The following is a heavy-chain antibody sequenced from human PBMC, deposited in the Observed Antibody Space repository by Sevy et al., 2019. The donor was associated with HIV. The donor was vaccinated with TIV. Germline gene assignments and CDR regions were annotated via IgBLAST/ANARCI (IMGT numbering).Heavy chain of an antibody. CDR2: ISYDGSNK. J-gene: IGHJ4*02. D-gene: IGHD3-22*01. CDR3: ARESVPPPDYYDSSGEEGREGIDY. Sequence: GGSLRLSCAASGFTFSSYAMHWVRQAPGKGLEWVAVISYDGSNKSYSDSVKGRFTISRDNSKNTLYLQMNSLRAEDTAVYYCARESVPPPDYYDSSGEEGREGIDYWGQGTLVTVSS. V-gene: IGHV3-30-3*01. CDR1: GFTFSSYA.